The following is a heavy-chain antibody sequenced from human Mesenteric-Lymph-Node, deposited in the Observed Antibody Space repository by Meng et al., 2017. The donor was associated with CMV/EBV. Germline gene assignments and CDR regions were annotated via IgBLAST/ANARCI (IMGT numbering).Heavy chain of an antibody. J-gene: IGHJ2*01. CDR3: ARPPPGYCTSTTCYTPWYFDL. V-gene: IGHV4-61*07. CDR2: FYDSGST. CDR1: SYY. Sequence: SYYRRWNRQAPGKGLEGIGYFYDSGSTNYNPSLKSRVTISVDTSKNQFSLKLRSVTAADTAVYYCARPPPGYCTSTTCYTPWYFDLWGRDTLVTVSS. D-gene: IGHD2-2*02.